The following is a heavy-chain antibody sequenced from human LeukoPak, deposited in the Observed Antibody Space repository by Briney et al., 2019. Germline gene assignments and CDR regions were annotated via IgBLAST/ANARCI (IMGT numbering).Heavy chain of an antibody. CDR2: INPSGGST. CDR1: GYTFTSYY. CDR3: ARESKVVPAAGYFDY. V-gene: IGHV1-46*01. J-gene: IGHJ4*02. Sequence: ASVKVSCKASGYTFTSYYMHWVRQAPGQGLEWMGIINPSGGSTSYAQKFQGRVTMTRDTSTSTVYMELSSLRSEATAVYYCARESKVVPAAGYFDYWGQGTLVTVSS. D-gene: IGHD2-2*01.